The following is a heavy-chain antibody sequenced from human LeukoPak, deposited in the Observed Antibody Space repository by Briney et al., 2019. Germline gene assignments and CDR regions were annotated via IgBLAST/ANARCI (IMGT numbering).Heavy chain of an antibody. CDR2: INPNSGGT. Sequence: ASVKVSCKASGYTFTGYYMHWVRQAPGQGLEWMGLINPNSGGTNYAQKFQGRVTMTRDTSISTAYMELSRLRSDDTAVYYCARGHARVWFGEQKAEYFQHWGQGTLVTVSS. J-gene: IGHJ1*01. CDR3: ARGHARVWFGEQKAEYFQH. V-gene: IGHV1-2*02. CDR1: GYTFTGYY. D-gene: IGHD3-10*01.